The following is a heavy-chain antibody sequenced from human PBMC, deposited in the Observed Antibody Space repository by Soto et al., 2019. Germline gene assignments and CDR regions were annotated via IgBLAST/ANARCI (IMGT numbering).Heavy chain of an antibody. V-gene: IGHV3-64*01. CDR1: GFTFSRYA. J-gene: IGHJ4*02. CDR2: ISSNGGST. CDR3: ARGGRGYEFDY. Sequence: EVQLVESGGGLVKPGGSLRLSCAASGFTFSRYAMHWVRQAPGKGLEYVSPISSNGGSTYYANSVKGRFTISRDNSKNTLYLQMGSLRPEDTAVYYGARGGRGYEFDYWGQGTLVTVSS. D-gene: IGHD5-12*01.